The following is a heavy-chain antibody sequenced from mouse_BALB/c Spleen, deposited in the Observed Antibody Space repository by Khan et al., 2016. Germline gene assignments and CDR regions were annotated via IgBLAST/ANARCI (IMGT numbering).Heavy chain of an antibody. CDR2: ISSGSNTI. Sequence: EVELVESGGGLVQPGGSRKLSCAASGFNFSSFGMHWVRQAPEKGLEWVAYISSGSNTIYYADTVKGRFTISRDNPKKTLFLQMTSLRSEDTAMYHCVRRNVTRDYYGMDCCGQGAPVTVS. CDR3: VRRNVTRDYYGMDC. CDR1: GFNFSSFG. V-gene: IGHV5-17*02. D-gene: IGHD2-1*01. J-gene: IGHJ4*01.